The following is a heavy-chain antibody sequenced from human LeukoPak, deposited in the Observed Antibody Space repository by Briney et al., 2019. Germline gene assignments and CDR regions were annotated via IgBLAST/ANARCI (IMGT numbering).Heavy chain of an antibody. D-gene: IGHD3-3*01. CDR3: AKPITISGATDGFDI. Sequence: GGSLRLSCVASGFTFNSYWMSWVRQAPGQGLELVANIKQDGSEEYYVDSVKGRFTISRDNAKNSLYLQMNSLRAEDTAVYYCAKPITISGATDGFDIWGQGAKVTVSS. V-gene: IGHV3-7*01. J-gene: IGHJ3*02. CDR2: IKQDGSEE. CDR1: GFTFNSYW.